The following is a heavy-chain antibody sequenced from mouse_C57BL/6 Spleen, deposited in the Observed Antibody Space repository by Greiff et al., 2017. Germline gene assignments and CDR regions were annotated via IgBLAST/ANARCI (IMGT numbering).Heavy chain of an antibody. Sequence: QVQLQQSGAELVMPGASVKLSCKASGYTFTSYWMHWVKQRPGQGLEWIGEIDPSDSYTNYNQKFKGKSTLTVDKSSSTAYMQLSSLTSEDSAVYYCARRDAYYFDYWGQGTTLSVSS. V-gene: IGHV1-69*01. J-gene: IGHJ2*01. CDR1: GYTFTSYW. CDR3: ARRDAYYFDY. CDR2: IDPSDSYT.